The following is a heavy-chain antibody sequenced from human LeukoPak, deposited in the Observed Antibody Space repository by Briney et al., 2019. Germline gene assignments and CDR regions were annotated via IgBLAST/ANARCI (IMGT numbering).Heavy chain of an antibody. CDR1: GFTFGDYY. Sequence: GGSLRLSCTASGFTFGDYYMSWIRQAPGKGLEWLSYISNTGRTIFYADSVKGRFTMSRDDAKNSLHLQINSLRAEDTAVYYCARWDHCGSGSIDYWGQGTLVTVSS. D-gene: IGHD2-21*01. V-gene: IGHV3-11*01. CDR2: ISNTGRTI. CDR3: ARWDHCGSGSIDY. J-gene: IGHJ4*02.